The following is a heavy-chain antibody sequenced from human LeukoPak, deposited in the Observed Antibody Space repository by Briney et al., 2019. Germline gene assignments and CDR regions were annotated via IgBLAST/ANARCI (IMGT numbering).Heavy chain of an antibody. CDR1: GVSISAYY. CDR3: ASLPGTPTDAFDI. CDR2: IYTSGIT. J-gene: IGHJ3*02. Sequence: SETLSLTCTVSGVSISAYYWTWIRQPAGKGLEWIGRIYTSGITNYNPSLESRLTMSLDTSKNQISLRLSSVTAEDTAVYYCASLPGTPTDAFDIWGQGTMVTVSS. V-gene: IGHV4-4*07.